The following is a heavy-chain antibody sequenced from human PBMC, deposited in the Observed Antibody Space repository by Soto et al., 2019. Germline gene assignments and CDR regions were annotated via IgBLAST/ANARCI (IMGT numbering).Heavy chain of an antibody. CDR3: ARIAAAGTWNWFDP. V-gene: IGHV1-18*01. D-gene: IGHD6-13*01. J-gene: IGHJ5*02. CDR1: GYTFTSYG. Sequence: ASVKVSCKASGYTFTSYGISWVRQARGQGLEWMGWISAYNGNTNYAQKLQGRVTMTTDTSTSTAYMELRSLRSDDTAVYYCARIAAAGTWNWFDPWGQGTLVTVSS. CDR2: ISAYNGNT.